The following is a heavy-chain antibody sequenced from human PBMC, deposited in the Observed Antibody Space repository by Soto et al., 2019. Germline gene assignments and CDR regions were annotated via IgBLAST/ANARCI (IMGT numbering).Heavy chain of an antibody. Sequence: ASETLSLTCTVSGGSISSGDYYWSWIRQPPGKGLEWIGYIYYSGSTYYNPSLKSRVTISVDTSKNQFSLKLSSVTAADTAVYYCARESMVRGVTFDYWGQGTLVTVSS. V-gene: IGHV4-30-4*01. J-gene: IGHJ4*02. CDR2: IYYSGST. D-gene: IGHD3-10*01. CDR1: GGSISSGDYY. CDR3: ARESMVRGVTFDY.